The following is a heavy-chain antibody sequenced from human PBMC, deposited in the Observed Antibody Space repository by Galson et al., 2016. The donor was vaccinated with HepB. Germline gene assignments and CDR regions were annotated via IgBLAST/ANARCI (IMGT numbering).Heavy chain of an antibody. CDR1: GYKFTNYW. D-gene: IGHD5-12*01. CDR3: ARPAFSGYDPAYYFDY. V-gene: IGHV5-51*01. CDR2: MYPGDSSV. Sequence: QSGAEVKKPGESLKISCKVSGYKFTNYWIGWVRQMPGKGLEWMGIMYPGDSSVKYSPSFQGQVTLSADKSLSTAYLQWSSLKASDTVIYYCARPAFSGYDPAYYFDYWGQGTLVTVSS. J-gene: IGHJ4*01.